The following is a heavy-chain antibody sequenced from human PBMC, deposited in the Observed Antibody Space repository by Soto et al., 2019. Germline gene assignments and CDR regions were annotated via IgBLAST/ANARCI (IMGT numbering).Heavy chain of an antibody. Sequence: GVSLRLSCAASGVTFSSYWMSWVRQAPGKGLEWVANIKQDGSEQYYVDSVKGRFTISRDNAKNSLYLQMNSLTAEDTAVYCFARATSPLWFGELLLYYYFYYRLDVWGNGT. J-gene: IGHJ6*04. D-gene: IGHD3-10*01. V-gene: IGHV3-7*03. CDR3: ARATSPLWFGELLLYYYFYYRLDV. CDR1: GVTFSSYW. CDR2: IKQDGSEQ.